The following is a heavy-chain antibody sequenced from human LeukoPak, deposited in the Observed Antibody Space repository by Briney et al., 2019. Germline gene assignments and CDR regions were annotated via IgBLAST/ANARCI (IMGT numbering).Heavy chain of an antibody. J-gene: IGHJ4*02. CDR3: ATESPRRVYGGGFTFDY. CDR2: FDPEDGET. Sequence: ASVKVSCKVSGYTLTELSMHWVRQAPGKGREWMGGFDPEDGETIYAQKFEGRVTITEDTYTDTAYMELSSLRSEDTAVYYCATESPRRVYGGGFTFDYWGQGTLVTVSS. CDR1: GYTLTELS. V-gene: IGHV1-24*01. D-gene: IGHD2-8*01.